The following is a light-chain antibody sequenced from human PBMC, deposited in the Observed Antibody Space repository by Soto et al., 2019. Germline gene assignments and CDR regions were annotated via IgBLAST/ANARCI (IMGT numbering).Light chain of an antibody. CDR3: QQYGSSPFT. CDR1: QSVSSSY. CDR2: GAS. Sequence: ESVLTQSPGTLSMPPGERATLSCRASQSVSSSYSAWYQQKPGQAPRLLIYGASSRATGIPDRFSGSGSGTDFTLTISRLEPEDFAVYYCQQYGSSPFTFGPGTKVDIK. V-gene: IGKV3-20*01. J-gene: IGKJ3*01.